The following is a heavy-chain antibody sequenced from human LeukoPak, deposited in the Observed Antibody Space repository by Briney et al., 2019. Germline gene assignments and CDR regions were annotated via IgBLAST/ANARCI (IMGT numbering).Heavy chain of an antibody. CDR1: GGTFSSYA. V-gene: IGHV1-69*01. CDR2: IIPIFGTA. J-gene: IGHJ6*02. Sequence: ASVKVSCKASGGTFSSYAISWVRQAPGQGLEWMGGIIPIFGTANYAQKFQGRVTITADESTSTAYMELSSLRSKDTAVYYCARTYSSSWYTLGGYGMDAWGQGTTVTVSS. CDR3: ARTYSSSWYTLGGYGMDA. D-gene: IGHD6-13*01.